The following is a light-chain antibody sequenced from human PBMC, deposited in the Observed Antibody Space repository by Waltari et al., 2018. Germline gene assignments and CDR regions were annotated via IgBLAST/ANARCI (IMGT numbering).Light chain of an antibody. J-gene: IGKJ5*01. CDR2: EAS. Sequence: IQLTQSPSSLSASVGDRVTITCRASQGISTYLAWYQQKPGKAPQLPIYEASTLQIGVPSRFSGSGSGTDFTLTISSLQPEDFATYYCQQLNSYQSFGQGTRLEIK. CDR1: QGISTY. CDR3: QQLNSYQS. V-gene: IGKV1-9*01.